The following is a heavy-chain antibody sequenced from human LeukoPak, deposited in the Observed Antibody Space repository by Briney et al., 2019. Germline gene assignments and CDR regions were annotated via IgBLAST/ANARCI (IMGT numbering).Heavy chain of an antibody. V-gene: IGHV1-24*01. CDR3: ATPPHRYSYGGLAGY. CDR1: GYTLTELS. CDR2: FDPEDGET. D-gene: IGHD5-18*01. J-gene: IGHJ4*02. Sequence: GASVKVSCKVSGYTLTELSMHWVRQAPGKGLEWMGGFDPEDGETIYAQKFQGRVTMTEDTSTDTAYMELSSLRSEDTAVYYCATPPHRYSYGGLAGYWGQGTLVTVSS.